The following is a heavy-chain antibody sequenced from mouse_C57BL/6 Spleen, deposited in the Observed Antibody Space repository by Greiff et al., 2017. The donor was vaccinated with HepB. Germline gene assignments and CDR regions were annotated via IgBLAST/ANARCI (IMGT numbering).Heavy chain of an antibody. J-gene: IGHJ3*01. CDR1: GYSFTSYY. CDR3: ARDGYDGFAY. CDR2: IYPGSGNT. Sequence: QVQLQQSGPELVKPGASVKISCKASGYSFTSYYIHWVKQRPGQGLEWIGWIYPGSGNTKYNEKFKGKATLTADTSSSTAYMRLSSLTSEDSAVYYCARDGYDGFAYWGQGTLVTVSA. D-gene: IGHD2-2*01. V-gene: IGHV1-66*01.